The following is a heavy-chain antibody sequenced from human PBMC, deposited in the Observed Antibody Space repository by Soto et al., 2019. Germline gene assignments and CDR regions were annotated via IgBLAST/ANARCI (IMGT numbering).Heavy chain of an antibody. J-gene: IGHJ3*02. CDR3: ARPRTTVVTPLEAFDI. CDR1: GFSFSNYG. Sequence: QAQLVESGGGVVQPGRSLRLSCAASGFSFSNYGMHWVRQAPGKGLEWVALIWLDGSNENYADFVKGRVTISRDNFKNTLYLQMNSLRAEDTAVYYCARPRTTVVTPLEAFDIWGQGTMVTVSS. D-gene: IGHD4-17*01. CDR2: IWLDGSNE. V-gene: IGHV3-33*01.